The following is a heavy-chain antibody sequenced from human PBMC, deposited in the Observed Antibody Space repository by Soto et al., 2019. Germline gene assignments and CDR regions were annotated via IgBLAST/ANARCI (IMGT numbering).Heavy chain of an antibody. CDR3: ARAHPRHNYYAMDV. Sequence: EVQLVESGGGLVQPGGSLRLSCVASGFSFRSYWMTWVRQAPGKGLEWVANINQDGSEKYYVDSVKGRFTFSRDNAKNSVYLQMNSLRVEDTAVYYCARAHPRHNYYAMDVWGQGTTLTVSS. J-gene: IGHJ6*02. CDR1: GFSFRSYW. V-gene: IGHV3-7*01. CDR2: INQDGSEK.